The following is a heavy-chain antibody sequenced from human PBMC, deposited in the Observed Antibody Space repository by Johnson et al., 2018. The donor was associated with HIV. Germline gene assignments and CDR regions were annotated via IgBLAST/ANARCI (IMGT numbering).Heavy chain of an antibody. CDR2: TKNKANSYTT. D-gene: IGHD3-10*01. J-gene: IGHJ3*02. CDR1: GFTLSDHY. V-gene: IGHV3-72*01. CDR3: ARDRGGPVRDDAFDI. Sequence: VQLVESGGGLVQPGGSLRLSCAASGFTLSDHYMDWVRQAAGKGLEWVGRTKNKANSYTTEYAASVKGRFTISRDDSKNSLYLQMNSLRAEDTAVYYCARDRGGPVRDDAFDIWGQGTMVTVSS.